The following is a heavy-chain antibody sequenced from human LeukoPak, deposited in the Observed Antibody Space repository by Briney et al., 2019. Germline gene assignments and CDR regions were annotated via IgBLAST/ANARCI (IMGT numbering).Heavy chain of an antibody. CDR2: ISSSGSTI. V-gene: IGHV3-48*03. CDR1: GFTFSSYE. J-gene: IGHJ6*04. Sequence: GGSLRLSCAASGFTFSSYEMNWVRQSPGKWLEWVSYISSSGSTIYYADSVKGRFTISRDNAKNSPYLQMNSLRAEDTAVYYCAELGITMIGGVWGKGTTVTISS. CDR3: AELGITMIGGV. D-gene: IGHD3-10*02.